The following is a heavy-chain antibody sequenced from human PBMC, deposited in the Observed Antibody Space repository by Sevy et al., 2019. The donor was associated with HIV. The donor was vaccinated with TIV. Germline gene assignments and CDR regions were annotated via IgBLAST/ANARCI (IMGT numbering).Heavy chain of an antibody. CDR2: ISYDGRNNK. Sequence: LSLTCAASGVTFSDYSMHWVRQAPGKGLEWVAVISYDGRNNKYNADSVKGRFTISRDNSKNTLYLQMNSLRVEDTAIYYCAKDRGEILHSAFDYWGQGTLVTVSS. CDR3: AKDRGEILHSAFDY. J-gene: IGHJ4*02. CDR1: GVTFSDYS. D-gene: IGHD3-16*01. V-gene: IGHV3-30*04.